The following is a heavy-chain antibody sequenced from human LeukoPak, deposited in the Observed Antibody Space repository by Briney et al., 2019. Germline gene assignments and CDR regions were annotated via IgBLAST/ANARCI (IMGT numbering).Heavy chain of an antibody. CDR3: AKGAASRGYTYVAN. J-gene: IGHJ4*02. CDR1: AFTFRPYA. Sequence: PGGSLRLPCAASAFTFRPYAMIWVRQAPGKGLEWVSTVSGSGGSTYYADSVKGRFTISRDNSNNTLYLEMNSLRAEDTAVYYCAKGAASRGYTYVANWGQGTLVTVSS. V-gene: IGHV3-23*01. D-gene: IGHD5-18*01. CDR2: VSGSGGST.